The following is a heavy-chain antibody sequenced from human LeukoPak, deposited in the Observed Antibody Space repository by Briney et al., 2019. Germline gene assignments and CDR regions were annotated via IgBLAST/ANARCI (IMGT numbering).Heavy chain of an antibody. D-gene: IGHD6-19*01. J-gene: IGHJ2*01. V-gene: IGHV1-2*02. Sequence: ASVKVSCKASGYTFTGYYMHWVRQAPGQGLEWMGWINPNSGGTNYAQKFRGRVTMTRDTSISTAYMELSRLRSDDTAVYYCARTGYSSGWYDRYFDLWGRGTLVTVSS. CDR2: INPNSGGT. CDR1: GYTFTGYY. CDR3: ARTGYSSGWYDRYFDL.